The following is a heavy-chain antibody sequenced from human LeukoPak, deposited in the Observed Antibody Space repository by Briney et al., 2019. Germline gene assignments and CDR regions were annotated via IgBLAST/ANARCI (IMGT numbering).Heavy chain of an antibody. CDR2: IYYSGST. Sequence: SETLSLTCTVSGGSISSYYWGWIRQPPGKGLEWIGSIYYSGSTYYNPSLKSRVTISVDTSKNQFSLKLSSVTAADTAVYYCARVPYYYDSSGYYYPPGYFQHWGQGTLVTVSS. J-gene: IGHJ1*01. CDR3: ARVPYYYDSSGYYYPPGYFQH. D-gene: IGHD3-22*01. V-gene: IGHV4-39*07. CDR1: GGSISSYY.